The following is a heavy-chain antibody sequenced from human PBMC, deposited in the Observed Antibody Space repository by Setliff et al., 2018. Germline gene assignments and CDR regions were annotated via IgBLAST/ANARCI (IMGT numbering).Heavy chain of an antibody. Sequence: SETLSLTCAVSGSSIISDYYWVWIRQPPGRGLEWIGSIFQSGNNYYNTSLKSRVTISVDTSKNQSSLKVNSVTAADTAVYYCATLLANYGSGMDVWGQGTTVTVSS. CDR3: ATLLANYGSGMDV. D-gene: IGHD3-10*01. V-gene: IGHV4-38-2*01. CDR2: IFQSGNN. J-gene: IGHJ6*02. CDR1: GSSIISDYY.